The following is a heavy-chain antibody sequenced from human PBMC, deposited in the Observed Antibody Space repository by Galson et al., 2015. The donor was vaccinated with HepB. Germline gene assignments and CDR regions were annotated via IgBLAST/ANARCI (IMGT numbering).Heavy chain of an antibody. CDR2: IIPIFGTA. D-gene: IGHD5-24*01. Sequence: SVKVSCKASGGTFSSYAISWVRQAPGQGLEWMGGIIPIFGTANYAQKFQGRVTITADESTSTAYMELSSLRSEDTAVYYCAREFSSGDGYLNRGFDYWGQGTLVTVSS. V-gene: IGHV1-69*13. J-gene: IGHJ4*02. CDR1: GGTFSSYA. CDR3: AREFSSGDGYLNRGFDY.